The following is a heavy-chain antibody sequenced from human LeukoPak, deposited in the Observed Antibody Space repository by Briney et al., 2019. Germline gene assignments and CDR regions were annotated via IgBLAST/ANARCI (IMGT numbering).Heavy chain of an antibody. CDR1: GFTFSSYS. CDR3: ARGYCSSTSCYWGFSYFDY. D-gene: IGHD2-2*01. J-gene: IGHJ4*02. CDR2: ISSSGSTI. V-gene: IGHV3-48*04. Sequence: GGSLRLSCAASGFTFSSYSMNWVRQAPGKGLEWVSYISSSGSTIYYADSVKGRFTISRDNAKNSLYLQMNSLRAEDTAVYYCARGYCSSTSCYWGFSYFDYWGQGTLVTVSS.